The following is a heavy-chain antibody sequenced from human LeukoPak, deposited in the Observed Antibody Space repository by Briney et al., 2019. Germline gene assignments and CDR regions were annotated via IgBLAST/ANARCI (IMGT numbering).Heavy chain of an antibody. CDR1: GFTFSNYA. V-gene: IGHV3-23*01. D-gene: IGHD2-2*01. CDR3: AKDDSRDIVVVPAAPFDY. J-gene: IGHJ4*02. CDR2: ISGSGGNT. Sequence: GGSLRLSCAASGFTFSNYAMSWVRQAPGKGLEWVSAISGSGGNTYYADSVKGRFTISRDNSKNTLYLQMNGLRAEDTAVYYCAKDDSRDIVVVPAAPFDYWGQGTLVTVSS.